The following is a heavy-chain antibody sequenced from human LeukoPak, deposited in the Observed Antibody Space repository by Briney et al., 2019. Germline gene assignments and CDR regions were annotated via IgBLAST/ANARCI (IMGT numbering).Heavy chain of an antibody. D-gene: IGHD3-10*01. Sequence: SVKVSCKXSGFTFTSSAMQWVRQSRGQRLEWIGWIVVGSGNTNYSQKFQERVTITRDMSTSTAYMELSSLRSEDTAVYYCAASRRGWRYFDYWGQGTLVTVSS. CDR1: GFTFTSSA. J-gene: IGHJ4*02. V-gene: IGHV1-58*02. CDR2: IVVGSGNT. CDR3: AASRRGWRYFDY.